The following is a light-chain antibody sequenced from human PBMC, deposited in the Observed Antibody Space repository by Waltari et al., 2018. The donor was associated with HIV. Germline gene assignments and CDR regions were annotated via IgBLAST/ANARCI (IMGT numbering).Light chain of an antibody. J-gene: IGKJ1*01. CDR1: QSISSW. CDR2: KAS. V-gene: IGKV1-5*03. CDR3: QQYNSYST. Sequence: DIQMTQYPSTLSASVGDRVTITCRASQSISSWLAWYQQKPGKAPKLLIYKASSLESGVPSRFSGSGSGTEFTLTISSLQPDDFATYYCQQYNSYSTFGQGTKVEIK.